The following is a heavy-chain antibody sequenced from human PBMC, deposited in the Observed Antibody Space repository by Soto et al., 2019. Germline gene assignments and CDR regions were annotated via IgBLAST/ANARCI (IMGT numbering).Heavy chain of an antibody. J-gene: IGHJ4*02. V-gene: IGHV3-23*01. CDR2: ISGNGAST. CDR3: AKDYGSSRYFFDH. Sequence: GGSLRLSCAASGFTFINYAMTWVRQAPGEGLEWVSTISGNGASTHYADSVKGRFSISRDNSKNTLYLQMNSLRADDTAVYYCAKDYGSSRYFFDHWGQGALVTVSS. CDR1: GFTFINYA. D-gene: IGHD6-19*01.